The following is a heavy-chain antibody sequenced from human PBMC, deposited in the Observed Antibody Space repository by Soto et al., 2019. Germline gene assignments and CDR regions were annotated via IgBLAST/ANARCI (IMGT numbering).Heavy chain of an antibody. CDR1: GGTFSSYT. CDR2: IIPILGIA. CDR3: AIQWLESRGGY. Sequence: QVQLVQSGAEVKKPGSSVKVSCKASGGTFSSYTISWVRQAPGQGLEWMGRIIPILGIANYAQKFQGRVTITADKSTSTAYMERSSLRSEDTAVYYCAIQWLESRGGYWGQGTLVTVSS. J-gene: IGHJ4*02. D-gene: IGHD6-19*01. V-gene: IGHV1-69*02.